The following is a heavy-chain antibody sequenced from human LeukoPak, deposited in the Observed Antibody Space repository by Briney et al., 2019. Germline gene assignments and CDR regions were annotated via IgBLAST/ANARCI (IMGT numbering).Heavy chain of an antibody. Sequence: PGGSLRLSCAASGFTFSSYVMSWVRQAPGKGLEWVSAISCGGGRTYYADSVKGRFTISRDNSKNTLYLQMNSLRAEDTAVYYCAKTRRPEYGGQNYYFDYWGQGTLVTVSS. CDR1: GFTFSSYV. V-gene: IGHV3-23*01. J-gene: IGHJ4*02. D-gene: IGHD4-23*01. CDR2: ISCGGGRT. CDR3: AKTRRPEYGGQNYYFDY.